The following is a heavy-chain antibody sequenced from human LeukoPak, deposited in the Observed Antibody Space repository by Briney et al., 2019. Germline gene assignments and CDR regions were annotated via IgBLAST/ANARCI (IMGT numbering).Heavy chain of an antibody. V-gene: IGHV3-21*01. Sequence: PGGSLRLSCAASGFTFSSYSMNWVRQAPGKGLEWVSSISSTSSFIYYADSVKGRFTISRDNAKNSLYLQMNSLRAEDTAVYYCAELGITMIGGVWGKGTTVTISS. CDR2: ISSTSSFI. CDR1: GFTFSSYS. D-gene: IGHD3-10*02. J-gene: IGHJ6*04. CDR3: AELGITMIGGV.